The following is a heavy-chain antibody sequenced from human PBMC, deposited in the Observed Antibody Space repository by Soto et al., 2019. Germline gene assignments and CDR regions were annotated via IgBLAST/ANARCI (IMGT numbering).Heavy chain of an antibody. CDR2: IYWDDVK. J-gene: IGHJ4*02. D-gene: IGHD3-10*01. CDR1: GFSVNSNGVG. CDR3: PYRSGGTGSDFEH. V-gene: IGHV2-5*02. Sequence: QITLKESGPTVVRPTQTLTLSCSFSGFSVNSNGVGVGWIRQPPGKALEYVALIYWDDVKRYTTSLTHRLNTTQIASGNLVVPTLAVAETLGTGADTCPYRSGGTGSDFEHWDPG.